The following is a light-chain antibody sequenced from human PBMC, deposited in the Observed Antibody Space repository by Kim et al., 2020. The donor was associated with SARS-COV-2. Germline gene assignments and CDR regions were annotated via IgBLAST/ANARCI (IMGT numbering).Light chain of an antibody. CDR2: GNS. V-gene: IGLV1-40*01. Sequence: VTISCTGSSSNIGAGYEVHWYQQLPGTAPKLLIYGNSNRPSGVPDRFSGSKSGTSASLAITGLQAEDEADYYCQSYDSSLSAHYVFGTGTKVTVL. CDR3: QSYDSSLSAHYV. CDR1: SSNIGAGYE. J-gene: IGLJ1*01.